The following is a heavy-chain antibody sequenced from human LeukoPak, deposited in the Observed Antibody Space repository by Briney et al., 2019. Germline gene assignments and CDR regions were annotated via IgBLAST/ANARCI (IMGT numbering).Heavy chain of an antibody. CDR3: ARREEAALDVFDI. D-gene: IGHD6-6*01. CDR2: IYYTGST. V-gene: IGHV4-39*07. CDR1: GGSISSSSYY. J-gene: IGHJ3*02. Sequence: PSETLSLTCTVSGGSISSSSYYWGWIRQPPGKGLEWIGSIYYTGSTYYNPSLKSRVTISEDTSRSQFSLRLRSVTAADTAVYYCARREEAALDVFDIWGQGTMVTVSS.